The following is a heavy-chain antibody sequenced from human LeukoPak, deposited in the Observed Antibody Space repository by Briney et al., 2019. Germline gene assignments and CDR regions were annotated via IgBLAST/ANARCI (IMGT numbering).Heavy chain of an antibody. J-gene: IGHJ4*02. V-gene: IGHV3-33*01. CDR2: IWYDGSNK. CDR3: ARPYTRSSGWSENHFDY. Sequence: PGRSLRLSCAASGFTFSSYGMHWVRQAPGKGPEWVAVIWYDGSNKYYADSVKGRFTISRDNSMNTLYLHMNGLRAEDTAVYYCARPYTRSSGWSENHFDYGGQGTLVTVS. CDR1: GFTFSSYG. D-gene: IGHD6-19*01.